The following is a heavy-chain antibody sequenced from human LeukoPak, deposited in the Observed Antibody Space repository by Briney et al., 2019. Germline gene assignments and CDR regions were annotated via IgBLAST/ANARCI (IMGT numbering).Heavy chain of an antibody. Sequence: SETLSLTCTVSGGSISSSSYYWGWIRQPPGKGLEWIGSIYYSGSTYYNPSLKSRVTISVDTSKNQFSLKLSSVTAADTAVYYCASGENSSGWYYFQQWGQGTLVTVSS. CDR2: IYYSGST. CDR3: ASGENSSGWYYFQQ. CDR1: GGSISSSSYY. J-gene: IGHJ1*01. V-gene: IGHV4-39*07. D-gene: IGHD6-19*01.